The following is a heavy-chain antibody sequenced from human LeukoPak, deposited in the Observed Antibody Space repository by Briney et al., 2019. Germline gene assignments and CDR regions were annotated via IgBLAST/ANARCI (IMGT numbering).Heavy chain of an antibody. CDR3: ARETYYYDSSGYYKVYYFDY. V-gene: IGHV1-69*05. Sequence: ASVKVSCKASGGTFSSYAISLVRQAPGQGLEWMGRIIPIFGTANYAQKFQGRVTITTDESTSTAYMELSSLRSEDTAVYYCARETYYYDSSGYYKVYYFDYWGQGTLVTVSS. D-gene: IGHD3-22*01. CDR2: IIPIFGTA. CDR1: GGTFSSYA. J-gene: IGHJ4*02.